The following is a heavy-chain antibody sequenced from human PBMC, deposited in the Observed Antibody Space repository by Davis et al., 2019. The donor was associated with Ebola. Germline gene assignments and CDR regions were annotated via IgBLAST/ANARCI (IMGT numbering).Heavy chain of an antibody. CDR1: GFTFNNYY. CDR2: IKTDGSTT. CDR3: VRDTSHQLPHWLYYFYGMDV. J-gene: IGHJ6*02. V-gene: IGHV3-74*01. Sequence: HTGGSLRLSCAASGFTFNNYYMHWVRQAPGKGLVWVARIKTDGSTTRYADSVKGRFTISRDTTKNTLYLQMNSLRGEDTAVYYCVRDTSHQLPHWLYYFYGMDVWGQGTTVTVSS. D-gene: IGHD2-2*01.